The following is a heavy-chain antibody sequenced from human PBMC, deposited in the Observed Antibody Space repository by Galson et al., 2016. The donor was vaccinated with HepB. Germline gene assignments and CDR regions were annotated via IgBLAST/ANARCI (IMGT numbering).Heavy chain of an antibody. Sequence: SLRLSCAASGFSFSNYAMHWVRQAPGKGLEWVAFMSFDESKTYYADSVKGRFTISRDNSKNTVHLQMKRLRAEGTAVHYCAKDSRFYRRGWGHFDYWGQGTLVTVSS. CDR3: AKDSRFYRRGWGHFDY. CDR1: GFSFSNYA. J-gene: IGHJ4*02. D-gene: IGHD6-19*01. CDR2: MSFDESKT. V-gene: IGHV3-30*18.